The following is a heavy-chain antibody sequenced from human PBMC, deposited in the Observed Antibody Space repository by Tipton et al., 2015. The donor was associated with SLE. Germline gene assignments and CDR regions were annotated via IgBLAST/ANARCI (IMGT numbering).Heavy chain of an antibody. Sequence: QSGAEVKKPGASAKVSCKASGYTFTSYGISWVRQAPGQGLEWMGWISAYTGVTNYAQNLQGRVTMTTDKSTSTAYMELSSLRYDDTAVYYCARSIVATTDFDFWGQGTLVTVSS. CDR1: GYTFTSYG. J-gene: IGHJ4*02. V-gene: IGHV1-18*01. CDR2: ISAYTGVT. CDR3: ARSIVATTDFDF. D-gene: IGHD5-12*01.